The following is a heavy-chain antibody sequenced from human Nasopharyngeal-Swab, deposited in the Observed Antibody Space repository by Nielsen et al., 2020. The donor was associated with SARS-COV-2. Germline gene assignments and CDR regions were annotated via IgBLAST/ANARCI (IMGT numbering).Heavy chain of an antibody. V-gene: IGHV4-38-2*02. CDR3: ARNGYSYVPYYYYYYMDV. J-gene: IGHJ6*03. Sequence: SETLSLTCTVSGYSISSGYYWGWIRQPPGKGLEWIGSIYHSGSTYYNPSLKSRVTISVDTSKNQFSLKLSSVTAADTAVYYCARNGYSYVPYYYYYYMDVWGKGTTVTVSS. CDR1: GYSISSGYY. D-gene: IGHD5-18*01. CDR2: IYHSGST.